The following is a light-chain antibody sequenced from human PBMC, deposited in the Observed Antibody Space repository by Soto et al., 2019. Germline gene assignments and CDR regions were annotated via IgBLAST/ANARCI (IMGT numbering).Light chain of an antibody. Sequence: DIQMTQSPSTLSASIGDRVTITCRASQSVSGWLAWYQQKPEKAPKLLIHDASTLESGVPSRFSGSGSGTEFTLTISSLQPDDFATYYCQHYTDYPITFGQGTRLEIK. CDR3: QHYTDYPIT. V-gene: IGKV1-5*01. CDR2: DAS. CDR1: QSVSGW. J-gene: IGKJ5*01.